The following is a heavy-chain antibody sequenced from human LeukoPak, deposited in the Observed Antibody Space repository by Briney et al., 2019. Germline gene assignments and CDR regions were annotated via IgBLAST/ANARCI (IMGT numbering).Heavy chain of an antibody. J-gene: IGHJ6*03. CDR2: MYTSGST. CDR1: GGSISSGNYY. CDR3: TRDVDVPYHHYYTDV. Sequence: PSETLSLTCTVSGGSISSGNYYLSWIRQPAGKGLEWIGRMYTSGSTNYNPTLKSRVTISVDTSKNQFSLKLSSVTAADTAVYYCTRDVDVPYHHYYTDVWGKGTTVTVSS. D-gene: IGHD3-16*01. V-gene: IGHV4-61*02.